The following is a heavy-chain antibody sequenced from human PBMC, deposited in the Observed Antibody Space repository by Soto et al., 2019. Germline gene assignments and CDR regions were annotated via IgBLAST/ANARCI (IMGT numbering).Heavy chain of an antibody. D-gene: IGHD4-17*01. J-gene: IGHJ6*02. V-gene: IGHV3-33*01. CDR3: ARDDYGGNSAEYYYYGMDV. CDR2: IWYDGSNK. Sequence: GGSLRLSCAASGFTFSSYGMHWVRQAPGKGLEWVAVIWYDGSNKYYADSVKGRFTISRDNSKNTLYLQMNSLRAEDTAVYYCARDDYGGNSAEYYYYGMDVWGQGTTVTVSS. CDR1: GFTFSSYG.